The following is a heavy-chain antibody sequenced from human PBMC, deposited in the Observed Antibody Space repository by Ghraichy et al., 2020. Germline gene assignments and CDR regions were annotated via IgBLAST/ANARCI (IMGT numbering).Heavy chain of an antibody. J-gene: IGHJ3*02. Sequence: GESLNISGAASGFTFSSYSMNWVRQAPGKGLEWVSSISSSSSYIYYADSVKGRFTISRDNAKNSLYLQMNSLRAEDTAVYYCARDSRDGYNFYAFDIWGQGTMVTVSS. D-gene: IGHD5-24*01. V-gene: IGHV3-21*01. CDR1: GFTFSSYS. CDR2: ISSSSSYI. CDR3: ARDSRDGYNFYAFDI.